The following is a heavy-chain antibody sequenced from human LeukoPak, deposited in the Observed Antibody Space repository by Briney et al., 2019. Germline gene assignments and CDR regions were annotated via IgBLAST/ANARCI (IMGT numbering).Heavy chain of an antibody. CDR1: GFTFSSYS. Sequence: GGSLRLSCAASGFTFSSYSMNWVRQAPGKGLEWVSSISSSSSYIYYADSVKGRFTISRDNSKNTLYLQMNSLRAEDTAVYYCAKDMVNRGDTPDYWGQGTLVTVSS. D-gene: IGHD1-26*01. CDR2: ISSSSSYI. V-gene: IGHV3-21*01. CDR3: AKDMVNRGDTPDY. J-gene: IGHJ4*02.